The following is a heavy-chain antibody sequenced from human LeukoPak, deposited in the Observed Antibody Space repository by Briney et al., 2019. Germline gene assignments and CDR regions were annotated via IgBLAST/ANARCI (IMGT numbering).Heavy chain of an antibody. CDR2: IYYSGST. CDR1: GGSISSNDYY. J-gene: IGHJ4*02. V-gene: IGHV4-30-4*01. Sequence: SETLSLTCTVSGGSISSNDYYWSWIRQPPGKGLEWIGYIYYSGSTNYNASLKSRVTISVDTSKNQFSLKLSSVTAADTAVYYCARHRYSSGWVYFDYWGQGTLVTVSS. CDR3: ARHRYSSGWVYFDY. D-gene: IGHD6-19*01.